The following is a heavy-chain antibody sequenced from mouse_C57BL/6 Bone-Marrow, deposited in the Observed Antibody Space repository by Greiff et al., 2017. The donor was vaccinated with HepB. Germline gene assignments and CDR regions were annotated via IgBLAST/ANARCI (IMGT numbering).Heavy chain of an antibody. CDR1: GYAFSSYW. V-gene: IGHV1-80*01. D-gene: IGHD1-1*01. CDR3: ARRGSKGPDWYVDV. J-gene: IGHJ1*03. CDR2: IYPGDGDT. Sequence: QVQLQQSGAELVKPGASVKISCKASGYAFSSYWMNWVKQRPGKGLEWIGQIYPGDGDTNYNGKFKGKATLTADKSSSTAYMQLSSLTSEDSAVYFCARRGSKGPDWYVDVWGTGTTVTVSS.